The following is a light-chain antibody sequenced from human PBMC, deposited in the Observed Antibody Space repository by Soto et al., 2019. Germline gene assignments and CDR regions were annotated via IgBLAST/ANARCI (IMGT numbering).Light chain of an antibody. V-gene: IGKV3-20*01. CDR1: QSVSSRY. Sequence: EIVLPQSPGTLSLSPGDRATLSCRASQSVSSRYLAWYKQKPGKAPRLLNYAASSRATGIPHRFSGSGSWTDFTLTISRLEPEDFAVYYCQQYGSSPLFTFGPGTKVDVK. CDR2: AAS. J-gene: IGKJ3*01. CDR3: QQYGSSPLFT.